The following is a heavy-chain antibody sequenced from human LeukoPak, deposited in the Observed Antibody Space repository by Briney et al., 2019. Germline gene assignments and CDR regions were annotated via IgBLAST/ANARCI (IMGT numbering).Heavy chain of an antibody. CDR1: GYRFSNYW. V-gene: IGHV5-51*01. Sequence: GESLKISCKGSGYRFSNYWIGWVRQMPGEGLEWMGIIYPGDSDTRYSPSFQGHVTISADNSISTAYLQWSSLKASDTAIYYCARPDIVPGAFDIWGLGTTVTVSS. J-gene: IGHJ3*02. CDR3: ARPDIVPGAFDI. D-gene: IGHD5-12*01. CDR2: IYPGDSDT.